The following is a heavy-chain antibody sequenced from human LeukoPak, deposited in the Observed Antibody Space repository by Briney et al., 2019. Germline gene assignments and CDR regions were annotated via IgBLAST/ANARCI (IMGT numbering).Heavy chain of an antibody. CDR1: GFTFSSYA. CDR3: ARAFHVLGNYVLGDY. D-gene: IGHD1-7*01. CDR2: ISSNGGST. J-gene: IGHJ4*02. V-gene: IGHV3-64*01. Sequence: GGSLRLSCAASGFTFSSYAMHWVRQAPGKGLEYVSAISSNGGSTYYANSVKGRFTISRDNSKNTLYLQMGSLRAEDMAVYYCARAFHVLGNYVLGDYWGQGTLVTVSS.